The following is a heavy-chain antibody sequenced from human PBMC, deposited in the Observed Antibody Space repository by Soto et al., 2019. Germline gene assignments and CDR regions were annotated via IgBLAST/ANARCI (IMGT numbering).Heavy chain of an antibody. CDR3: ARAKDMVVVPARTRGNYYYYGMDG. CDR1: GGTFSSYD. V-gene: IGHV1-69*06. D-gene: IGHD2-2*01. J-gene: IGHJ6*02. Sequence: QVQLVQSGAEVKKHGSLVKVSCKASGGTFSSYDISWMRRAPGQGLVGMGGIIPIFGTANYAQKLQGRVTITADKATSTAYMELSSLRAEDTAVYYCARAKDMVVVPARTRGNYYYYGMDGWGQGATVTVSS. CDR2: IIPIFGTA.